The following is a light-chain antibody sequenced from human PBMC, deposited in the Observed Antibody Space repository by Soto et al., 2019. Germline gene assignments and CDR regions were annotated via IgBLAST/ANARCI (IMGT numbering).Light chain of an antibody. Sequence: DIQMTQSPSSLSVSVGDRVTITCRASQSISSFLHWFQQKPGKAPKLLIYASFNLQSGVPSRFSGSGSGTDFTLTITRLQPEDFAAYYCQQSYTTPFIFGPGTKLEI. CDR3: QQSYTTPFI. CDR2: ASF. CDR1: QSISSF. V-gene: IGKV1-39*01. J-gene: IGKJ2*01.